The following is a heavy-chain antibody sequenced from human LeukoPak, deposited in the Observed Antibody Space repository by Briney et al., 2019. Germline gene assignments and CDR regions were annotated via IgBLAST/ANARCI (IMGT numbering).Heavy chain of an antibody. CDR3: ARHTAEKYNWFDR. CDR1: GGSISSSSYY. V-gene: IGHV4-39*01. CDR2: IYYSGST. D-gene: IGHD5-24*01. Sequence: PSETLSLTCTVSGGSISSSSYYWGGIRQPPGKGMERIGSIYYSGSTYYNPSLKSRVTISVDTSKNQFSLKLSSVTAADTAVYYCARHTAEKYNWFDRWGQGTLVTVSS. J-gene: IGHJ5*02.